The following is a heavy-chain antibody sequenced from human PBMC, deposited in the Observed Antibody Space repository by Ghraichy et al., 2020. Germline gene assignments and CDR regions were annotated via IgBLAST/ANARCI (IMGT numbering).Heavy chain of an antibody. J-gene: IGHJ2*01. CDR3: ARDVGIGSTSALKVDCWCHLYLCTDHRDLHIGAHAFPTRRSSDL. CDR2: ISSSSSYI. D-gene: IGHD2-2*01. V-gene: IGHV3-21*01. Sequence: TISSSSSYIYYADSVKGRFTLSRDNAKNSLYLQMNSLRAEDTAVYYCARDVGIGSTSALKVDCWCHLYLCTDHRDLHIGAHAFPTRRSSDLWG.